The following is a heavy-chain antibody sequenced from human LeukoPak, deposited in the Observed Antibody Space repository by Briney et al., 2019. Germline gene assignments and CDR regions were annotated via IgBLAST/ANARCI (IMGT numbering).Heavy chain of an antibody. V-gene: IGHV1-8*01. D-gene: IGHD3-10*01. CDR1: GYTFTSYD. CDR2: MNPNSGNT. CDR3: ARASYGSGSLSDAFDI. Sequence: GASVKVSCKASGYTFTSYDINWVRQATGRGLEWMGWMNPNSGNTGYAQKFQGRVTMTRNTSISTAYMELSSLRSEDTAVYYCARASYGSGSLSDAFDIWGQGQWSPSLQ. J-gene: IGHJ3*02.